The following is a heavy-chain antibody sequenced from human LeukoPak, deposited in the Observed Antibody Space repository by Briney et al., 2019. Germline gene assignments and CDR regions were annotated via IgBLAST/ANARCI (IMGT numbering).Heavy chain of an antibody. J-gene: IGHJ4*02. D-gene: IGHD6-19*01. CDR1: GGSVSSGSYY. Sequence: SETLSLTCTVSGGSVSSGSYYWSWIRQPPGKGLEWIGYIYYSGSTNYNPSLKSRVTISVDTSKNQFSLKLSSVTAADTAAYYCARDRRIAVGSGGVDYWGQGTLVTVSS. CDR2: IYYSGST. CDR3: ARDRRIAVGSGGVDY. V-gene: IGHV4-61*01.